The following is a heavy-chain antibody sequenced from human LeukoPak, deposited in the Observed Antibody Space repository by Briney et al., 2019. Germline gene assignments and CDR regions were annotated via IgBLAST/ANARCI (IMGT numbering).Heavy chain of an antibody. J-gene: IGHJ4*02. V-gene: IGHV1-2*02. CDR3: ARADCSGGSCYSLLYYFDY. CDR2: INPNSGGT. Sequence: ASVKVSCKASGYTFTSYYMHWVRQAPGQELEWMGWINPNSGGTNYAQKFQASFTMTSPTSISTAYMELSRLRSDDTAVYYCARADCSGGSCYSLLYYFDYWGQGTLVTVSS. D-gene: IGHD2-15*01. CDR1: GYTFTSYY.